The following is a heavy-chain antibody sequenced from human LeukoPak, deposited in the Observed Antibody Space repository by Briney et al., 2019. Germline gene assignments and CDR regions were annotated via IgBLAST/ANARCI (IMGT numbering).Heavy chain of an antibody. J-gene: IGHJ4*02. D-gene: IGHD6-19*01. CDR3: ARGMTVADPFDY. Sequence: SQTLSLTCAISGDSVSSNSVTWTWIRQSPSRGLEWLGRTYYRSKWQNDYAVSVSSRITISPDTSKNQFSLQLNSVTHEDTAVYYCARGMTVADPFDYWGQGTLVTVSS. V-gene: IGHV6-1*01. CDR2: TYYRSKWQN. CDR1: GDSVSSNSVT.